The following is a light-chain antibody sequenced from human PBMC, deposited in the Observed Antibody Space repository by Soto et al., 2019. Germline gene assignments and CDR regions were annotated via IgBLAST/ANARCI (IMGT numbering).Light chain of an antibody. CDR2: GAS. V-gene: IGKV3-20*01. Sequence: EVLLPQSPGTLSLSPGERATLSCRASQGVTTAYFAWYQHKPGQAPRLLIYGASNRATGIPDRFSGSGSGTDFTLTISRLEPEDFAVYSCQQYGASPLFTFGPGTKVDLK. J-gene: IGKJ3*01. CDR3: QQYGASPLFT. CDR1: QGVTTAY.